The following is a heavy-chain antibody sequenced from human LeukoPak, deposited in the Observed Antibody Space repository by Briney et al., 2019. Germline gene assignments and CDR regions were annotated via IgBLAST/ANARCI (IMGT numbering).Heavy chain of an antibody. CDR1: GFTFSSYA. J-gene: IGHJ4*02. CDR3: AKSPRGRWLQLLFFPFFDY. CDR2: ISGSGGST. Sequence: PGGSLRLSCAASGFTFSSYAMSWVRQAPGKGLEWVSAISGSGGSTYYADSVKGRFTISRDNSKNTLYLQMNSLRAEDTAVYYCAKSPRGRWLQLLFFPFFDYWGQGTLVTVSS. D-gene: IGHD5-24*01. V-gene: IGHV3-23*01.